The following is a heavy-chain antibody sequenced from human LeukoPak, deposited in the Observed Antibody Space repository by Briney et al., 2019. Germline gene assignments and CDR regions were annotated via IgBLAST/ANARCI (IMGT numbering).Heavy chain of an antibody. Sequence: GASVKVSCTASGYTFTSYYMHWVRQAPGQGLEWVGLINPTGCNKDYAQHFQGRVTMTRDMSTSTVYLEVNSLRCQDTAIYYCAGDILVGDNAWWVDTWG. CDR2: INPTGCNK. V-gene: IGHV1-46*01. D-gene: IGHD1-26*01. J-gene: IGHJ5*01. CDR3: AGDILVGDNAWWVDT. CDR1: GYTFTSYY.